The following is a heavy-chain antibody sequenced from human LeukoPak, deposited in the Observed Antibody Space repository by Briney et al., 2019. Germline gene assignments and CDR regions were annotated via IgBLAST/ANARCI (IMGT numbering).Heavy chain of an antibody. D-gene: IGHD4-17*01. CDR3: ARAGGSTVSHSDY. CDR2: ISSSTSYI. Sequence: GGSLRLSCAASGFTFSNYSMNWIRQAPGKGLEWVSSISSSTSYIYYADSAKGRFTISKDNAKNSLYLQMNSLRAEDTAVYYCARAGGSTVSHSDYWGQGTLVTVSS. CDR1: GFTFSNYS. J-gene: IGHJ4*02. V-gene: IGHV3-21*01.